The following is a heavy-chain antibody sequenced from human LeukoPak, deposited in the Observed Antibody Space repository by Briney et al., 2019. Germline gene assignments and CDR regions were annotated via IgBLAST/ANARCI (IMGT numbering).Heavy chain of an antibody. D-gene: IGHD6-13*01. Sequence: SETLSLTCAVSGGSISSGGYSWSWIRQPPGKGLEWIGYIYHSGSTYYNPSLKSRVTISVDRSKNQFSLKLSSVTAADTAVYYCARRMSSSWYGKFDPWGQGTLVTVSS. V-gene: IGHV4-30-2*01. CDR2: IYHSGST. CDR1: GGSISSGGYS. CDR3: ARRMSSSWYGKFDP. J-gene: IGHJ5*02.